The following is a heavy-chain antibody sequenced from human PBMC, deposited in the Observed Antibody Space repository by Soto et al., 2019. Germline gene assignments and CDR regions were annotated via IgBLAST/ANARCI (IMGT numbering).Heavy chain of an antibody. Sequence: PEGSLRLSCAASGFSFSSYAMSWVRQGPGKGLEWVSSISASGGTANLADSVEGRCTISRDNSKSTLYLQLNSLRAEDTAVYYCAKLTYPSDSAGYYYERVSGWIDSWGPGTLVTVSS. CDR3: AKLTYPSDSAGYYYERVSGWIDS. CDR2: ISASGGTA. V-gene: IGHV3-23*01. CDR1: GFSFSSYA. J-gene: IGHJ5*01. D-gene: IGHD3-22*01.